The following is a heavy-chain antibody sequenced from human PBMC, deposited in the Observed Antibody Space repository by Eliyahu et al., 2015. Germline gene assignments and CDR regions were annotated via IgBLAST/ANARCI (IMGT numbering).Heavy chain of an antibody. CDR1: GXXFTDYY. V-gene: IGHV1-2*04. D-gene: IGHD3/OR15-3a*01. Sequence: QVQLVQSGAEVKEPGASVKVSCKASGXXFTDYYXHWVRQAPGQGLEWMGWINPEXGQTMYTQKSQGWVTLSRDTSSATVFLELRGPTSDDTAVYYCATGRRIGALDSPLFDNWGQGTLVTVSS. CDR3: ATGRRIGALDSPLFDN. CDR2: INPEXGQT. J-gene: IGHJ4*02.